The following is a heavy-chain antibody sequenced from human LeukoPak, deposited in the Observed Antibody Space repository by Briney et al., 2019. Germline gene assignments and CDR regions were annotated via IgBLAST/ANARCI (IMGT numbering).Heavy chain of an antibody. CDR1: GGSFSGYY. Sequence: SETLSLTCAVYGGSFSGYYWSWIRQPAGKGLEWIGRIYTSGSTNYNPSLKSRVTMSVDTSKNQFSLKLSSVTAADTAVYYCARMVYRAFDPWGQGTLVTVSS. V-gene: IGHV4-59*10. CDR3: ARMVYRAFDP. CDR2: IYTSGST. D-gene: IGHD2-8*01. J-gene: IGHJ5*02.